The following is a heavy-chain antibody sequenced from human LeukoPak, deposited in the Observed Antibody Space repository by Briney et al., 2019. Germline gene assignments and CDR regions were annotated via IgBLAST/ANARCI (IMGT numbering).Heavy chain of an antibody. CDR2: TYYSGST. Sequence: SETLSLTCTVSGGSISSSSYYWGWIRQPPGKGLEWIGSTYYSGSTYYNPSLKSRVTISVDTSKNQFSLKLSSVTAADTAVYYCARPVGNGGNMDVWGKGTTVTISS. CDR1: GGSISSSSYY. CDR3: ARPVGNGGNMDV. V-gene: IGHV4-39*01. J-gene: IGHJ6*03. D-gene: IGHD4-23*01.